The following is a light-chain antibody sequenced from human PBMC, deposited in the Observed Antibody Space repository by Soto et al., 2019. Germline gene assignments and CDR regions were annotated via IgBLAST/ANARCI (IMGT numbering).Light chain of an antibody. V-gene: IGKV3-15*01. CDR2: GAS. Sequence: EIVMTQSPATLSVSPGERATLSCRASQSVSSNLAWYQQKPGQAPRLLIYGASTRATGIPARFSGSGSGTEFTLTISSLQSEDFAVYYCQQHNNWPRTFGPGTKVEVK. J-gene: IGKJ3*01. CDR3: QQHNNWPRT. CDR1: QSVSSN.